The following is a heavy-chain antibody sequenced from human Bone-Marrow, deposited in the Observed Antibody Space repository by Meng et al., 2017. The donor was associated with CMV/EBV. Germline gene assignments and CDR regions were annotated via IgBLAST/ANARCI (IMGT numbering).Heavy chain of an antibody. Sequence: SVKVSCKASGGTFSSYAISWVRQAPGQGLEWMGGIIPILGIANYAQKFQGRVTITADKSTSTAYMELSSLRSEDTAVYYCAAPYCSSTSCYSGGLDAFDIWGQGTMATVPS. CDR2: IIPILGIA. D-gene: IGHD2-2*01. CDR3: AAPYCSSTSCYSGGLDAFDI. CDR1: GGTFSSYA. V-gene: IGHV1-69*10. J-gene: IGHJ3*02.